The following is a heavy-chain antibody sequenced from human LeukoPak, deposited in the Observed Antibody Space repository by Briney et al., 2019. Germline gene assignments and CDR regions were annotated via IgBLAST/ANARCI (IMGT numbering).Heavy chain of an antibody. D-gene: IGHD1-26*01. CDR3: ARDSSGSFDY. CDR1: GFTVSSNY. CDR2: ISSSSSYI. V-gene: IGHV3-21*01. Sequence: PGGSLRLSCAASGFTVSSNYMSWVRQAPGKGLEWVSSISSSSSYIYYADSVKGRFTISRDNAKNSLYLQMNSLRAEDTAVYYCARDSSGSFDYWGQGTLVTVSS. J-gene: IGHJ4*02.